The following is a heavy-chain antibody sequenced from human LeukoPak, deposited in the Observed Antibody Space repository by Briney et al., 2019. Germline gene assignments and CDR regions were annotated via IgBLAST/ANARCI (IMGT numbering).Heavy chain of an antibody. D-gene: IGHD2-8*01. V-gene: IGHV3-74*01. J-gene: IGHJ4*02. CDR3: APLRGYCSNGVCLFDY. CDR2: INIDGSST. CDR1: GFTLSNYY. Sequence: GGSLRLSCEASGFTLSNYYMHWVRQAPGKGLVWVSRINIDGSSTNYADSVKGRFTISRDNAKNTAYLQMKSLRVEDTAVYYCAPLRGYCSNGVCLFDYWGQGTLVTVSS.